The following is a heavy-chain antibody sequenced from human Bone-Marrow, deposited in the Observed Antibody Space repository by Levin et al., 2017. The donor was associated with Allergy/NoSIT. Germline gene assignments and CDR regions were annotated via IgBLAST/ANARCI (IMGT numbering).Heavy chain of an antibody. Sequence: PGGSLRLSCAASGFTVSSNYMSWVRQAPGKGLEWVSVIYSGGSTYYADSVKGRFTISRDNSKNTLYLQMNSLRAEDTAVYYCARWSARPDAPDAFDIWGQGTMVTVSS. CDR1: GFTVSSNY. J-gene: IGHJ3*02. CDR2: IYSGGST. D-gene: IGHD6-6*01. V-gene: IGHV3-53*01. CDR3: ARWSARPDAPDAFDI.